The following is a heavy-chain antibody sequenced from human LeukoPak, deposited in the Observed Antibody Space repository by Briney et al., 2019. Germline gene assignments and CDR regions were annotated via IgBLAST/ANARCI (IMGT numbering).Heavy chain of an antibody. J-gene: IGHJ4*02. D-gene: IGHD6-19*01. Sequence: PGGSLRLSCAASGFTFSSYGMHWVRQAPGKGLAWVAVIWYDGSNQYYADSVKGRFTISRDNSKNTLYLQMNSLRAEDTAVYYCARLGRRAAVAGPFDYWGQGTLVTVSS. CDR1: GFTFSSYG. V-gene: IGHV3-33*01. CDR3: ARLGRRAAVAGPFDY. CDR2: IWYDGSNQ.